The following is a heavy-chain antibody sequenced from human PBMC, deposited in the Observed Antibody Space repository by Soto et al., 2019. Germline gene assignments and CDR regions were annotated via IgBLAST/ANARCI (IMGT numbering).Heavy chain of an antibody. J-gene: IGHJ4*02. CDR2: INPNSGGT. CDR3: ARDPLYDILTGYPFDY. D-gene: IGHD3-9*01. CDR1: GYTFTGYY. V-gene: IGHV1-2*02. Sequence: GASVKVSCKASGYTFTGYYMHRVRQAPGQGLEWMGWINPNSGGTNYAQKFQGRVTMTRDTSISTAYMELSRLRSDDTAVYYCARDPLYDILTGYPFDYWGQGTLVTVSS.